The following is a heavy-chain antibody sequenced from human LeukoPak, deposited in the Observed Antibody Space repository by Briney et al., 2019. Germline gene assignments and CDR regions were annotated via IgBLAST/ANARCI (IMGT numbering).Heavy chain of an antibody. CDR3: ARHDYYDSSGYHYVVDYYAMDV. CDR2: IYYSGST. D-gene: IGHD3-22*01. J-gene: IGHJ6*02. CDR1: GGSINTFY. Sequence: SETLSLTCTVSGGSINTFYWSWIRQPPGKGLEWIGYIYYSGSTNYNPSLKSRVSISVDKSKNQFSLKLSSVTAADTAVYYCARHDYYDSSGYHYVVDYYAMDVWGPGTTATVSS. V-gene: IGHV4-59*08.